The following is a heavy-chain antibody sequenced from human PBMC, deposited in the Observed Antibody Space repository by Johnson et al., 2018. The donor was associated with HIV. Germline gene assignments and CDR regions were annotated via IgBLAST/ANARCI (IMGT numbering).Heavy chain of an antibody. CDR3: ARVGVSGYDLAAFDI. D-gene: IGHD5-12*01. Sequence: VQLVESGGTLVQPGGSLRLSCAASGFTFDDYAMHWVRQAPGKGLEWVSGISWNSGRLGSAASVKGRFTISRDNSKNTLFLKMNSLRPEDTAVYYCARVGVSGYDLAAFDIWGRGTMVTVSS. CDR1: GFTFDDYA. J-gene: IGHJ3*02. V-gene: IGHV3-9*01. CDR2: ISWNSGRL.